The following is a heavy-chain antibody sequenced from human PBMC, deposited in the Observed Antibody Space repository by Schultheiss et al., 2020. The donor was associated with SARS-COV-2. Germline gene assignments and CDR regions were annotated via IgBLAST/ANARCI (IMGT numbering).Heavy chain of an antibody. CDR1: GGSFSGYY. CDR3: ATHKGWEPVQH. J-gene: IGHJ1*01. CDR2: VSGGSGDK. D-gene: IGHD1-26*01. Sequence: ETLSLTCAVYGGSFSGYYWSWVRQAPGKGLEWVSCVSGGSGDKYYADSIKGRFTVSRDNSKNTLYLQMNSLRAEDTAVYYCATHKGWEPVQHWGQGTLVTVSS. V-gene: IGHV3-21*04.